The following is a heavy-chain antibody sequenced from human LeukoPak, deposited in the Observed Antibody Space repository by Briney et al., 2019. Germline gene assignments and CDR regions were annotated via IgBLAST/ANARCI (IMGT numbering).Heavy chain of an antibody. V-gene: IGHV3-53*04. Sequence: GGSLRLSCAASGLTVSSDHMNWVRQAPGKGLEWVSVIYSGGSTYYADSVKGRFTISRHDSQNTLYLQMNSLRADDTAVYYCVYFDAIMATGDYWGQGTLVTVSS. J-gene: IGHJ4*02. CDR3: VYFDAIMATGDY. CDR1: GLTVSSDH. D-gene: IGHD3-22*01. CDR2: IYSGGST.